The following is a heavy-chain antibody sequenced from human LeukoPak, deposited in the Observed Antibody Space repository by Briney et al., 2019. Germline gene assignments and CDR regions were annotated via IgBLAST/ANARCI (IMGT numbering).Heavy chain of an antibody. CDR2: IYHSVPS. V-gene: IGHV4-59*12. CDR3: ARDRWEFYGSGSYRVDI. Sequence: SSETLSLTCTVSGGSISSYYWSWIRQPPGKGLEWIGNIYHSVPSYYNPSLKSRVTISVDTSKNQFSLKLHSMTAADTAVYYCARDRWEFYGSGSYRVDIWGQGTMVTVSS. CDR1: GGSISSYY. D-gene: IGHD3-10*01. J-gene: IGHJ3*02.